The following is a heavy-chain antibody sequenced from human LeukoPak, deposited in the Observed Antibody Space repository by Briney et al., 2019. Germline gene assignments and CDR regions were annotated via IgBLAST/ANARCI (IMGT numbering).Heavy chain of an antibody. CDR2: IRYDGSNK. CDR3: AGRYCSSTSCYSDY. CDR1: GFTFSSYG. Sequence: PGGSLRLSCAASGFTFSSYGMHWVRQAPGKGLEWEAFIRYDGSNKYYADSVKGRFTISRDNSKNTLYLQMNSLRAEDTAVYYCAGRYCSSTSCYSDYWGQGTLVTVSS. D-gene: IGHD2-2*02. J-gene: IGHJ4*02. V-gene: IGHV3-30*02.